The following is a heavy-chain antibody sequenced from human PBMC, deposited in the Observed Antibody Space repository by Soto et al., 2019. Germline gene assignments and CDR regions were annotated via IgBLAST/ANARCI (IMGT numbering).Heavy chain of an antibody. D-gene: IGHD3-3*01. V-gene: IGHV4-34*01. J-gene: IGHJ2*01. CDR1: GGSFSGYY. CDR2: INHSGST. Sequence: QVQLQQWGAGLLKPSETLSLTCAVYGGSFSGYYWSWIRQPPGKGLEWIGEINHSGSTNYNPSLKSRVTISVDTSKTQFSLKLSSVTAAHTAVYYCARARAVKGWSYDFWGADGYFDLWGRGTLVTVSS. CDR3: ARARAVKGWSYDFWGADGYFDL.